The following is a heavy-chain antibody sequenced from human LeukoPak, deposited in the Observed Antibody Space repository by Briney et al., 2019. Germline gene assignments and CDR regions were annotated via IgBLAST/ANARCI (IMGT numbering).Heavy chain of an antibody. V-gene: IGHV3-48*02. CDR1: GFTFSSYS. J-gene: IGHJ3*02. D-gene: IGHD3-22*01. CDR2: ISSSSSTI. CDR3: ARDHYYDSSGYYIDAFDI. Sequence: QTGGSLRLSCAASGFTFSSYSMNWVRQAPGKGLEWVSYISSSSSTIYYADSVKGRFTISRDNAKNSLYLQMNSLRDEDTAVYYCARDHYYDSSGYYIDAFDIWGQGTMVTVSS.